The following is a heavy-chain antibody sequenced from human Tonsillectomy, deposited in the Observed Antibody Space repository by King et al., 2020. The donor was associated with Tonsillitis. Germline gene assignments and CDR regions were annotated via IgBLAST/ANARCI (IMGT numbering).Heavy chain of an antibody. J-gene: IGHJ4*02. Sequence: VQLVESGGGVVKPGGSLRLSCAASVFTFSDYYMSWIRQAPGKGLEWGSYISSSGSTIYHADSVKGRFTISRDNAKNSLYLQVNSQRAVDTAVYYFARDQRFLDYWGQGTLVTVSS. CDR2: ISSSGSTI. CDR3: ARDQRFLDY. V-gene: IGHV3-11*01. CDR1: VFTFSDYY. D-gene: IGHD3-3*01.